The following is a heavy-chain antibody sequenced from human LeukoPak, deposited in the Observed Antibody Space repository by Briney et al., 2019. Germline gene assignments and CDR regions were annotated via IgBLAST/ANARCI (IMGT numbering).Heavy chain of an antibody. D-gene: IGHD3-3*01. CDR3: ARDPLLLEWLFYFDY. V-gene: IGHV3-30-3*01. CDR1: GFTFSSYA. CDR2: ISYDGSNK. J-gene: IGHJ4*02. Sequence: GGSLRLSCAASGFTFSSYAMHWVRQAPGKGLEWVAVISYDGSNKYYADSVKGRFTISRGNSKNTLYLQMNSLRAEDTAVYYCARDPLLLEWLFYFDYWGQGTLVTVSS.